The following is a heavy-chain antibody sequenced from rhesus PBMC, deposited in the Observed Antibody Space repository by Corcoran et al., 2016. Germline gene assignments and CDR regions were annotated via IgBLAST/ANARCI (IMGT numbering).Heavy chain of an antibody. Sequence: QLQLQESGPGLVKPSETLSVTCAVSGGSISSSYWSWIRQAPGKGLEWMGYIYGSGSTTNYNPALKSQVTLSVDTSKNPLSLKLSSVTAADTALYSWARGGRGDYYPQPWYFEFWGQGALVTVSS. CDR3: ARGGRGDYYPQPWYFEF. D-gene: IGHD3-34*01. CDR2: IYGSGSTT. CDR1: GGSISSSY. J-gene: IGHJ1*01. V-gene: IGHV4-169*01.